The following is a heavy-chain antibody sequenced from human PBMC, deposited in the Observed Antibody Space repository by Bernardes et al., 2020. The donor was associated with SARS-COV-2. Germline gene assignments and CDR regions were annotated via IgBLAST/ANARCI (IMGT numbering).Heavy chain of an antibody. CDR2: ISSSSSTI. D-gene: IGHD2-2*01. Sequence: GGSLRLSCAASGFTFSSYSMNWVRQAPGKGLEWVSYISSSSSTIYYADSVKGRFTISRDNAKNSLYLQMNSLRAEDTAVYYCASGAVPAATGPYYYYGMDVWGQGTTVTVSS. CDR3: ASGAVPAATGPYYYYGMDV. J-gene: IGHJ6*02. V-gene: IGHV3-48*01. CDR1: GFTFSSYS.